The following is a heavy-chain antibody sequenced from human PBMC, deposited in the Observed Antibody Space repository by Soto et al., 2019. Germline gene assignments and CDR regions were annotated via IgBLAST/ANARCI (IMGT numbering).Heavy chain of an antibody. V-gene: IGHV3-33*01. CDR2: IWYDGSNK. J-gene: IGHJ6*02. CDR1: GFTFSSYG. CDR3: ARGGTTVTLGDGMDV. D-gene: IGHD4-17*01. Sequence: LRLSCAASGFTFSSYGMHWVRQAPGKGLEWVAVIWYDGSNKYYADSVKGRFTISRDNSKNTLYLQMNSLRAEDTAVYYCARGGTTVTLGDGMDVWGQGTTVTVSS.